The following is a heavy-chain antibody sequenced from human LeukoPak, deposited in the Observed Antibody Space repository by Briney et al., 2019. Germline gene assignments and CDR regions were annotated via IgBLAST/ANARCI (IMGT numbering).Heavy chain of an antibody. CDR3: ASRQGDFWSGYLVY. CDR2: IIPILNTA. D-gene: IGHD3-3*01. V-gene: IGHV1-69*05. Sequence: ASVKVSCKASGGTFSSFAFNWVRQAPGQGLEWVGEIIPILNTANNAQKFHDRVTITTDESTSTAYMELSSLKSEDTAIYYCASRQGDFWSGYLVYWGQGTLVTVSS. CDR1: GGTFSSFA. J-gene: IGHJ4*02.